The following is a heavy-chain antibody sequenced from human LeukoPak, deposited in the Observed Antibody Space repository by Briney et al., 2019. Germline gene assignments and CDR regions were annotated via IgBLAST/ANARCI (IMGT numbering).Heavy chain of an antibody. CDR3: ARQRYYYDSTGAFDI. J-gene: IGHJ3*02. D-gene: IGHD3-22*01. Sequence: GESLKISCKGSGYRFTSYWIGWVRQMPGKGLEWMGIIYPGDSDTRYSPSFQGQVTISADKSISTAYLQWSSLKASDTAMYYCARQRYYYDSTGAFDIWGQGTMVTVSS. CDR1: GYRFTSYW. CDR2: IYPGDSDT. V-gene: IGHV5-51*01.